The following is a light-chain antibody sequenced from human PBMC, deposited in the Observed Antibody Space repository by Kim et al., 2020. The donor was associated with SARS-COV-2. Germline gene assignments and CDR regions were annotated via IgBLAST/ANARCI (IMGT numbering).Light chain of an antibody. Sequence: SVSPGERATLSCRASRNVRGNLAWYQQKPGQAPRLLIYGASTRATGIPARFSGSGSGTEFTLTISNLQSEDFALYYCQQYNTWPQFGQGTKVDIK. J-gene: IGKJ1*01. CDR2: GAS. V-gene: IGKV3-15*01. CDR1: RNVRGN. CDR3: QQYNTWPQ.